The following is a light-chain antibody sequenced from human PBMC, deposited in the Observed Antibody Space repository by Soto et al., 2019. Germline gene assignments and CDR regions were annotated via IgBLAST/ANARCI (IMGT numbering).Light chain of an antibody. J-gene: IGLJ1*01. Sequence: QSALTQPPSASGSPGQSVTISCTGTSSDVGGYNYVSWYQQHPGKAPKLIIYDVSKWPSGVPDRFSGSKSGNTASLTVSGLQTEDEADYYCSSYSGINNLVFGTGTKLTVL. CDR3: SSYSGINNLV. CDR1: SSDVGGYNY. CDR2: DVS. V-gene: IGLV2-8*01.